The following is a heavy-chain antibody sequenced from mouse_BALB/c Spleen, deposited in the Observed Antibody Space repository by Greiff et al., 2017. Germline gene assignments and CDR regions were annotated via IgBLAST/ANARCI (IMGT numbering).Heavy chain of an antibody. Sequence: VQLQHSGAELVKPGASVKLSCTASGFNIKDTYMHWVKQRPEQGLEWIGRIDPANGNTKYDPKFQGKATITADTSSNTAYLQLSSLTSEDTAVYYCARPRTVVAGDDYWGQGTTLTVSS. V-gene: IGHV14-3*02. CDR3: ARPRTVVAGDDY. CDR2: IDPANGNT. J-gene: IGHJ2*01. CDR1: GFNIKDTY. D-gene: IGHD1-1*01.